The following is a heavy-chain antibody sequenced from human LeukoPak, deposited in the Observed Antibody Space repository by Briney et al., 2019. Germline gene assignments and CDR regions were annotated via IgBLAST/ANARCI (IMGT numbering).Heavy chain of an antibody. CDR2: INPDGRDT. V-gene: IGHV3-7*01. Sequence: GGSLRLSCAASGFTFSTYSMNWVRQAPGKGLEWVAHINPDGRDTYYVDSVKGRFTISRDNAQNSMYLQMNSLRVEDTAVYYCTSWGDTTAEYFQRWGQGTLVTVSS. CDR1: GFTFSTYS. J-gene: IGHJ1*01. CDR3: TSWGDTTAEYFQR. D-gene: IGHD2-21*02.